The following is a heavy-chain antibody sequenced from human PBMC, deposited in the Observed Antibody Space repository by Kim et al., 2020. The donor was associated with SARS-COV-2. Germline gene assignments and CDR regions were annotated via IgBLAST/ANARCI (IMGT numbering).Heavy chain of an antibody. CDR3: ARVGLGDSSSWYTDYYYYGMDV. J-gene: IGHJ6*02. CDR1: GGSISSYY. V-gene: IGHV4-59*13. D-gene: IGHD6-13*01. Sequence: SETLSLTCTVSGGSISSYYWSWIRQPPGKGLEWIGYIYYSGSTNYNPSLKSRVTISVDTSKNQFSLKLSSVTAADTAVYYCARVGLGDSSSWYTDYYYYGMDVWGQGTTVTVSS. CDR2: IYYSGST.